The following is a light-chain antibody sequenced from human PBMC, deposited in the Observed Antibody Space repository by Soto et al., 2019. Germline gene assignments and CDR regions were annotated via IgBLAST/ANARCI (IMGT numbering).Light chain of an antibody. Sequence: QSALTQPASVSGSPGQSITISCTGTSSDVGSYNLVSWYQQHPGKAPKLMIYEGSKRPSGVSNRFSGSKSGNTASLTISGLQAEDEADYYCSSYTSSSTYVVFRGGTKLTVL. CDR2: EGS. J-gene: IGLJ2*01. V-gene: IGLV2-14*02. CDR1: SSDVGSYNL. CDR3: SSYTSSSTYVV.